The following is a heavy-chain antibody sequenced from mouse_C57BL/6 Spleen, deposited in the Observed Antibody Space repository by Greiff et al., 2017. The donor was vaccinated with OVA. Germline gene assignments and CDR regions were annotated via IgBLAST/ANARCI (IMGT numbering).Heavy chain of an antibody. CDR2: IYPGDGDT. D-gene: IGHD1-1*01. V-gene: IGHV1-82*01. CDR1: GYAFSSSW. J-gene: IGHJ3*01. CDR3: AREDYYYGSSTY. Sequence: VQLQESGPELVKPGASVKISCKASGYAFSSSWMNWVKQRPGKGLEWIGRIYPGDGDTNYNGKFKGKATLTADKSSSTAYMQLSSLTSEDSAVYFCAREDYYYGSSTYWGQGTLVTVSA.